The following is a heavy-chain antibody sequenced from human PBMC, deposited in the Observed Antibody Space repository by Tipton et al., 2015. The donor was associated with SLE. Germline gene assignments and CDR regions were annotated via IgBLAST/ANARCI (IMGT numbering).Heavy chain of an antibody. V-gene: IGHV4-34*01. D-gene: IGHD2-21*01. CDR1: GGSFSGYY. Sequence: LRLSCAVYGGSFSGYYWSWIRQPPGKGLEWIGSIYHSGSTYYNPSLKSRVTISVDTSKNQFSLKLSSVTAADTAVYYCARVPLAPYCGGDCYGGFDYWGQGTLVTVSS. CDR2: IYHSGST. J-gene: IGHJ4*02. CDR3: ARVPLAPYCGGDCYGGFDY.